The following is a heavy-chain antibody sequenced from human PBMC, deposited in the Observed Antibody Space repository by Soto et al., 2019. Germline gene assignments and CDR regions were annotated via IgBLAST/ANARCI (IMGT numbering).Heavy chain of an antibody. V-gene: IGHV1-18*01. Sequence: PSVKVSCKASGYTFRTYGITWVRQAPGQGLDWMGWINPFKGDTNSAARFQDRVSLTTDTSTRTAYMELRSLRSDDTAVYYCARVKVPAAILGAFDVWGQGTLVTVSS. J-gene: IGHJ3*01. CDR1: GYTFRTYG. CDR3: ARVKVPAAILGAFDV. CDR2: INPFKGDT. D-gene: IGHD2-2*02.